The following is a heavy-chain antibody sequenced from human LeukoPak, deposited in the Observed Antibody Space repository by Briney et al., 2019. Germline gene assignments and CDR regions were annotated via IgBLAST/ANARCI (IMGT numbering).Heavy chain of an antibody. V-gene: IGHV4-34*01. CDR3: ARSCSSTSCSPAPPYYYGMDV. D-gene: IGHD2-2*01. J-gene: IGHJ6*02. CDR2: INHSGST. Sequence: SETLSLTCAVYGGSFSGYYWSWLRQPPGKGLEWIGEINHSGSTNYNPSLKSRVTISVDTSKNQFSLKLSSVTAADTAVYYCARSCSSTSCSPAPPYYYGMDVWGQGTTVTVSS. CDR1: GGSFSGYY.